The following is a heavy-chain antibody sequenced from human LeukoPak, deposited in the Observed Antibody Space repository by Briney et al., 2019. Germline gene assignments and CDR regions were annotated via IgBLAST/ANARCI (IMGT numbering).Heavy chain of an antibody. CDR3: TTESLVVVVVAATTRGAHI. CDR2: IKSKTDGGTT. D-gene: IGHD2-15*01. V-gene: IGHV3-15*01. Sequence: PGGSLRLSCAASGFTFSSYAMSWVRQAPGKGLEWVGRIKSKTDGGTTDYAAPVEGRFTISRDDSQNTLYLQMNSLKTEDTAVYYCTTESLVVVVVAATTRGAHIWGQGTMVTVSS. J-gene: IGHJ3*02. CDR1: GFTFSSYA.